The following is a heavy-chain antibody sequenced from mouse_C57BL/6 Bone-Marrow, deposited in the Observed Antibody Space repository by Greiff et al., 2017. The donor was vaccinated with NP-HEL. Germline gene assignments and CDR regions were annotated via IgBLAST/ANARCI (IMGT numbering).Heavy chain of an antibody. Sequence: QVQLQQPGAELVKPGASVKMSCKASGYTFTSYWITWVKQRPGQGLEWIGDIYPGSGSTNYNEKFKSKATLTVDTSSSTAYMQLSSLSSEDSAVYYCARTGFITTVVATFYYAMDYWGPGTSVTVSS. CDR2: IYPGSGST. V-gene: IGHV1-55*01. J-gene: IGHJ4*01. CDR3: ARTGFITTVVATFYYAMDY. D-gene: IGHD1-1*01. CDR1: GYTFTSYW.